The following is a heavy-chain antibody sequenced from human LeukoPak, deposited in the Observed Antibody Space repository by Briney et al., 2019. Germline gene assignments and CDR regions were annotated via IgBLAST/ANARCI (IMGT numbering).Heavy chain of an antibody. J-gene: IGHJ6*03. CDR3: AKVAGTAALTPYYYYYYYMDV. V-gene: IGHV3-30*02. Sequence: GGSLRLFCAASGFIFSSYGMHWVRQAPGKGLEWVAFIRFDGNDKYYTDSVKGRFTISRDNSKNTLYLQMNSLRAEDTAVYYCAKVAGTAALTPYYYYYYYMDVWGKGTTVTVSS. CDR1: GFIFSSYG. CDR2: IRFDGNDK. D-gene: IGHD2-2*01.